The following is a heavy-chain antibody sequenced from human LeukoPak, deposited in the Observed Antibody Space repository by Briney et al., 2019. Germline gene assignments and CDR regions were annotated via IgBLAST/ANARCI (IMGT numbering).Heavy chain of an antibody. CDR2: INNVGSHI. J-gene: IGHJ4*02. V-gene: IGHV3-21*01. CDR3: GYGNFDY. CDR1: GFTFSNSA. D-gene: IGHD3-16*01. Sequence: GGSLRLSCAASGFTFSNSAMNWVRQAPGKGLEWVSSINNVGSHIYYADSVKGRFTISRDNAKNSLYLQMNSLRAEDTAVYYCGYGNFDYWGQGTLVTVSS.